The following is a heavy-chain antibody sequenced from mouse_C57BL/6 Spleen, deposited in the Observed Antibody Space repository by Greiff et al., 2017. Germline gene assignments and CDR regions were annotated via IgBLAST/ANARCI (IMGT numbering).Heavy chain of an antibody. CDR3: ASENCYQYYFGD. J-gene: IGHJ2*01. CDR1: GYTFTSYW. V-gene: IGHV1-69*01. CDR2: VDPSDSYT. Sequence: QVQLQQPGAELVMPGASVKLSCKASGYTFTSYWMHWVKQRPGQGLEWIGEVDPSDSYTNYNQKFKGKSTLTVDTSSSTAYMQLSSLTSEDSAVSYYASENCYQYYFGDWGQGTTLTVSS. D-gene: IGHD2-12*01.